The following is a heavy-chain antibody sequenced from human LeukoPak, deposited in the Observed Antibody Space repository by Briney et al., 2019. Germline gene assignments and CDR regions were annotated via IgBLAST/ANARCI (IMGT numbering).Heavy chain of an antibody. CDR2: LYSGGST. V-gene: IGHV3-66*04. Sequence: GGSLRLSCAASGFTVSSNHMSWVRQAPGEGLEWVSLLYSGGSTSYADSVKGRFTISRDNSKNTLYLQLDSLRADDTAVYYCARPYTSAWRGPFDIWGQGTMVTVSS. CDR3: ARPYTSAWRGPFDI. CDR1: GFTVSSNH. D-gene: IGHD6-19*01. J-gene: IGHJ3*02.